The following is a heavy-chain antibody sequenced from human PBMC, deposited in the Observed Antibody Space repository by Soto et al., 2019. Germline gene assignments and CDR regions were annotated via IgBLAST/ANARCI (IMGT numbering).Heavy chain of an antibody. J-gene: IGHJ6*02. V-gene: IGHV3-23*01. CDR2: ISGSGGST. D-gene: IGHD5-12*01. Sequence: GGSLRLSCAASGFTFSSYAMSWVRQAPGKGLEWVSAISGSGGSTYYADSVKGRFTISRDNSKNTLYLQMNSLRAEDTAVYYCAKAYTVYSGYDPKYYYYYYGMDVWGQGTTVTVSS. CDR3: AKAYTVYSGYDPKYYYYYYGMDV. CDR1: GFTFSSYA.